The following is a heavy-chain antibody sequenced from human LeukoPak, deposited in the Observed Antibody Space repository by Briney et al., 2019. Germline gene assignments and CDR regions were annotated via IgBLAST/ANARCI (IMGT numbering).Heavy chain of an antibody. V-gene: IGHV4-59*08. J-gene: IGHJ6*02. D-gene: IGHD2-15*01. CDR1: GGSISSYY. CDR2: IYYSGST. CDR3: ARVGGGSDPYYAMDV. Sequence: SETLSLTCTVSGGSISSYYWSWIRQPPGKGLEWIGYIYYSGSTNYNPSLKSRVTISVDTSKNQFTLKLNSVNPEDTAVYYCARVGGGSDPYYAMDVWGQGTTVTVSS.